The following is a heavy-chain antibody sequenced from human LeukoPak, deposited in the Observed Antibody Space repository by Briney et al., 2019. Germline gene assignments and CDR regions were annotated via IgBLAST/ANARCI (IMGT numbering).Heavy chain of an antibody. Sequence: PSETLSLTCTVSGGSISSSSYYWGWIRQPPGKGLEWIGSIYYSGSTYYNPSLKSRVTISVDTSKNQFSLKLSSVTAADTAVYYCARVYASYSYFDYWGQGTLVTVSS. CDR3: ARVYASYSYFDY. CDR1: GGSISSSSYY. CDR2: IYYSGST. J-gene: IGHJ4*02. D-gene: IGHD3-10*01. V-gene: IGHV4-39*01.